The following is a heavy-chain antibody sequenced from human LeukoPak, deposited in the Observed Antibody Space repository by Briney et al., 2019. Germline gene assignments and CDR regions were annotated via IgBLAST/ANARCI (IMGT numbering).Heavy chain of an antibody. Sequence: SETLSLTCAVSGYSISSGYYWSWIRQPPGKGLEWIGEINHSGSTNYNPSLKSRVTISVDTSKNQFSLKLSSVTAADTAVYYCARGDEVVVIQATVFDYWGQGTLVTVSS. D-gene: IGHD3-22*01. J-gene: IGHJ4*02. CDR3: ARGDEVVVIQATVFDY. CDR1: GYSISSGYY. CDR2: INHSGST. V-gene: IGHV4-34*01.